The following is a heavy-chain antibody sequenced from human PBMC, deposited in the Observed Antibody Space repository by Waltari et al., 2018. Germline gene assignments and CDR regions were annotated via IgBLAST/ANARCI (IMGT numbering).Heavy chain of an antibody. V-gene: IGHV1-58*01. Sequence: QMQLVQSGPEVKKPGTSVKVSCKASGFTFTSPAVQWVRQARGQRLEWIGWIVVGSGNTNYAQKFQERVTITRDMSTSTAYMELSSLRSEDTAVYYCAALPGQFGSDYWGQGTLVTVSS. CDR1: GFTFTSPA. CDR2: IVVGSGNT. CDR3: AALPGQFGSDY. D-gene: IGHD3-10*01. J-gene: IGHJ4*02.